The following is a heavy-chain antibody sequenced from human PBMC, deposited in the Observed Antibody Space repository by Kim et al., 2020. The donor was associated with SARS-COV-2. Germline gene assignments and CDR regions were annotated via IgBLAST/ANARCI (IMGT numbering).Heavy chain of an antibody. V-gene: IGHV1-69*04. D-gene: IGHD3-10*01. Sequence: QKFQGRVTITADKSTSTAYMELSSLRSEDTAVYYCARDQPMVRGTDAFDIWGQGTMVTVSS. J-gene: IGHJ3*02. CDR3: ARDQPMVRGTDAFDI.